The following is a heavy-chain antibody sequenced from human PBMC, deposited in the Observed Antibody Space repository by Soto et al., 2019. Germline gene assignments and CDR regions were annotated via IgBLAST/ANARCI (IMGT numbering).Heavy chain of an antibody. V-gene: IGHV4-59*08. CDR3: ARPKGVAPAVWYFDL. CDR1: GDYVTSTY. D-gene: IGHD2-8*01. J-gene: IGHJ2*01. CDR2: VYHSEKT. Sequence: QVQLQESGPGLVKLSETLSLTFTVPGDYVTSTYWGWIRQTPGKGLEWIGYVYHSEKTDYSPSLKSPVTISVDTSKKQIALTLTSGTDADTAIYYCARPKGVAPAVWYFDLWGRGTLVTVSS.